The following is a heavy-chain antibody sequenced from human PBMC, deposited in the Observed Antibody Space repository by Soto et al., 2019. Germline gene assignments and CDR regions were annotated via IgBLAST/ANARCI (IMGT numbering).Heavy chain of an antibody. Sequence: PGGSLRLACEMSRLQFRPYSITWASQSPGKRLELVSSVSKSDYTYYSDWGKGGFTISRHKVKNSVSLQMTSLRAEATGVYLCAGEDRMMIRAVSEFRGHGALVTVSS. D-gene: IGHD3-16*01. CDR1: RLQFRPYS. CDR3: AGEDRMMIRAVSEF. V-gene: IGHV3-21*01. CDR2: VSKSDYT. J-gene: IGHJ4*01.